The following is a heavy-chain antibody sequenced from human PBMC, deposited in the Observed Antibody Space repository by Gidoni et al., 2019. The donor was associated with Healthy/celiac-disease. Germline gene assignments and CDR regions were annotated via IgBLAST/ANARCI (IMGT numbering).Heavy chain of an antibody. V-gene: IGHV3-48*02. CDR1: GFTFSSYS. D-gene: IGHD6-13*01. J-gene: IGHJ6*02. CDR3: ARGNSSWYYSYYYYGMDV. Sequence: EVQLVESGGGLVQPGGSLRLSCAASGFTFSSYSMNWVRQAPGKGLEWVSYISSSSSTIYYADSVKGRFTISRDNAKNSLYLQMNSLRDEDTAVYYCARGNSSWYYSYYYYGMDVWGQGTTVTVSS. CDR2: ISSSSSTI.